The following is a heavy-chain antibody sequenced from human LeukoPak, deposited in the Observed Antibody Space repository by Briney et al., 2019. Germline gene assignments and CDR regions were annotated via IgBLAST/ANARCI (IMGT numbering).Heavy chain of an antibody. CDR2: SGDKDNRYTT. V-gene: IGHV3-72*01. CDR1: GFAISDYY. D-gene: IGHD1-26*01. CDR3: TRGRSGTWPWYFDS. Sequence: GGSLRLSCEVSGFAISDYYMDWVRQAPGKGLEWVGRSGDKDNRYTTEYAASVKGRISISRDDSKNSMYLQMNNLKIEDTAVYYCTRGRSGTWPWYFDSWGQGTLVTVSS. J-gene: IGHJ4*02.